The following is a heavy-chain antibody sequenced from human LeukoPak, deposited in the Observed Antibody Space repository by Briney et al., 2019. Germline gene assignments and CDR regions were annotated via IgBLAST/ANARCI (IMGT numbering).Heavy chain of an antibody. D-gene: IGHD4/OR15-4a*01. J-gene: IGHJ4*02. V-gene: IGHV3-23*01. CDR1: GFTFSSYA. Sequence: GGSLRLSCAASGFTFSSYAMSWVRQAPGKGLEWVSAISGSGGSTYYADSVKGRFTISRDNSKNTLYPQTNSLRAEDTAVYYCAKGAPNLYRFPYFDYWGQGTLVTVSS. CDR3: AKGAPNLYRFPYFDY. CDR2: ISGSGGST.